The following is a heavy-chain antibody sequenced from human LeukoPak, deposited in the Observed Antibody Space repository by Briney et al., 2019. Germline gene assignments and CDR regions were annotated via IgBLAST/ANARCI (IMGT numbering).Heavy chain of an antibody. CDR2: IYYSGST. D-gene: IGHD3-10*01. CDR1: GGSISSSSYY. CDR3: ARDQRAWLGEGFRFDP. V-gene: IGHV4-39*07. J-gene: IGHJ5*02. Sequence: SETLSLTCTVSGGSISSSSYYWGWIRQPPGKGLEWIGSIYYSGSTYYNPSLKSRVTISVDTSKNQFSLKLSSVTAADTAVYYCARDQRAWLGEGFRFDPWGQGTLVTVSS.